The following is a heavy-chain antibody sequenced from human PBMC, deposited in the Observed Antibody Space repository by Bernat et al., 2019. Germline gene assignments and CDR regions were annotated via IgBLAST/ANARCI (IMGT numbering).Heavy chain of an antibody. CDR1: GFTFSSYG. CDR2: ISYDGSNK. J-gene: IGHJ6*02. CDR3: AKVRGPYTYYGMDV. D-gene: IGHD1-20*01. V-gene: IGHV3-30*18. Sequence: QVQLVESGGGVVQPGRSLRLSCAASGFTFSSYGMHWVRQAPGKGLEWVAVISYDGSNKYYADSVKGRFTISRDNSKNTLYLQMNSLRAEYTAVYYCAKVRGPYTYYGMDVWGQGTTVTVSS.